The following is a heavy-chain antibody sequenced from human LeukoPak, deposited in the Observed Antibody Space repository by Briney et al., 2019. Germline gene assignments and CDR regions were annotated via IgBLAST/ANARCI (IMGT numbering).Heavy chain of an antibody. Sequence: SETLSLTCTVSGGSISSSSYYWGWIRPPPGKGLEWIGSIYYSGSTYYNPSLKSRVTISVDTSKNQFSLKLSSVTAADTAVYYCARQGTTSYSSWNYWGQGTLVTVSS. CDR1: GGSISSSSYY. CDR3: ARQGTTSYSSWNY. V-gene: IGHV4-39*01. CDR2: IYYSGST. D-gene: IGHD6-13*01. J-gene: IGHJ4*02.